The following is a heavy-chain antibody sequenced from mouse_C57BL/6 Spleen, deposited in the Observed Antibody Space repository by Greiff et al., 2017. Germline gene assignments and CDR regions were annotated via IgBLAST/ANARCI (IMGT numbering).Heavy chain of an antibody. CDR1: GYAFSSYW. J-gene: IGHJ4*01. CDR3: ARGGDYDLYAMDY. Sequence: VQLQQSGAELVKPGASVKISCKASGYAFSSYWMNWVKQRPGKGLEWIGQIYPGDGDTNYNGKFKGKATLTADKSSSTAYMQLSSLTSEDSAVYFCARGGDYDLYAMDYWGQGTSVTVSS. D-gene: IGHD2-4*01. CDR2: IYPGDGDT. V-gene: IGHV1-80*01.